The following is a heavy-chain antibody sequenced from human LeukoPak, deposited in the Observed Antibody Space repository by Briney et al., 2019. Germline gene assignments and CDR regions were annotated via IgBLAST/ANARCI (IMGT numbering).Heavy chain of an antibody. V-gene: IGHV4-39*01. J-gene: IGHJ4*02. CDR1: GGSIGSSSYY. CDR2: IYYSGST. CDR3: ARLEQWLGIDY. Sequence: SETLSLTCTVSGGSIGSSSYYWGWIRQPPGKGLEWIGSIYYSGSTYYNPSLKSRVTISVDTSKNQFSLKLSSVTAADTAVYYCARLEQWLGIDYWGQGTLVTVSS. D-gene: IGHD6-19*01.